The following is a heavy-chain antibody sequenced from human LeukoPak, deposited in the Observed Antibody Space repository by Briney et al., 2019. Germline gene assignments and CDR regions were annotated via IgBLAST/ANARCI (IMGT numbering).Heavy chain of an antibody. V-gene: IGHV1-2*04. CDR2: INPNSGGT. Sequence: ASVKVSCKASGYTFTGYYMHWVRQAPGQGLEWMGWINPNSGGTNYAQKFQGWVTMTRDTSISTAYMELSRLRSEDTAVYYCARAYGGSSGYPDAFDIWGQGTMVTVSS. D-gene: IGHD3-22*01. J-gene: IGHJ3*02. CDR3: ARAYGGSSGYPDAFDI. CDR1: GYTFTGYY.